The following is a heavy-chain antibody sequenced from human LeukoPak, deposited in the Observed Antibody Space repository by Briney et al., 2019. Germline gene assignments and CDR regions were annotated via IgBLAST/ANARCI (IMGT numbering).Heavy chain of an antibody. CDR2: ISSSGNTT. Sequence: GGSLRLSCAASGFTFDDYAMHWVRQAPGKGLEWVSGISSSGNTTYYADSVKGRFTMSRDNSKNTPYLQMNSLRAEDTAVYYCAKGISGSFDYWGQGTLVTVSS. CDR3: AKGISGSFDY. D-gene: IGHD6-19*01. J-gene: IGHJ4*02. V-gene: IGHV3-23*01. CDR1: GFTFDDYA.